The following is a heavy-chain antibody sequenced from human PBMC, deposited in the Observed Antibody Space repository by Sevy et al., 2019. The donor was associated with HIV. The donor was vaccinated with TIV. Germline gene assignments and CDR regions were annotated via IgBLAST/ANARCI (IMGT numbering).Heavy chain of an antibody. CDR1: GFTFSSYW. Sequence: GGSLRLSCAASGFTFSSYWMSWVRQAPGKGLEWVANIKEDGSEKNYVDSVKGRFTISRDNAKNSLYLQMNSLRADDTAVYYWARDGVMGGYWGQGTLVTVSS. CDR3: ARDGVMGGY. CDR2: IKEDGSEK. D-gene: IGHD3-16*01. J-gene: IGHJ4*02. V-gene: IGHV3-7*01.